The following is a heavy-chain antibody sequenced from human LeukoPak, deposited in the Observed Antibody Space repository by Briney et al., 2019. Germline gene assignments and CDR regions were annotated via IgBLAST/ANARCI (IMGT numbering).Heavy chain of an antibody. CDR3: ARGIAAAGLVWFDP. D-gene: IGHD6-13*01. CDR1: GGSFSGYY. Sequence: SETLSLTCAVYGGSFSGYYWSWIRQPPGKGLEWIGEINHSGSTNYNPSLKSRVTISVDTSKNQFSLKLSSVTAADTAVYYCARGIAAAGLVWFDPWGQGTLVTVSS. CDR2: INHSGST. J-gene: IGHJ5*02. V-gene: IGHV4-34*01.